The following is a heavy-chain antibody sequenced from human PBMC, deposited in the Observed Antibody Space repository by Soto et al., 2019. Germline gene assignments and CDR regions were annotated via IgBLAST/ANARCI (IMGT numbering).Heavy chain of an antibody. CDR1: GFTFSIYS. CDR2: ISSSSSSI. Sequence: WGSLRLSCASSGFTFSIYSMAWVRQAPGKGLDWVSSISSSSSSIYYADSVKGRFTISRDNAKNSLYLQMNSLRAEDTAVYYCARDSILWFGEDHYYYGMDVWGQGTTVTVSS. J-gene: IGHJ6*01. D-gene: IGHD3-10*01. CDR3: ARDSILWFGEDHYYYGMDV. V-gene: IGHV3-21*01.